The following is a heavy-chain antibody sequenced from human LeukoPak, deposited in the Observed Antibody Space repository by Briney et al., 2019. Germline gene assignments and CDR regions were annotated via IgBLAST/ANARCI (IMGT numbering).Heavy chain of an antibody. CDR2: IHYSGGT. D-gene: IGHD3-10*01. J-gene: IGHJ6*02. V-gene: IGHV4-59*01. CDR1: GGSNSSYY. CDR3: AGMRGSGSDNYGLDV. Sequence: SETLSLTCTVSGGSNSSYYWSWIRQLPGEGLHWIGYIHYSGGTNYNPSLMSRLTMSVDTSKRQFSLNLSSVTAADTAVYYCAGMRGSGSDNYGLDVWGQGTTVTVSS.